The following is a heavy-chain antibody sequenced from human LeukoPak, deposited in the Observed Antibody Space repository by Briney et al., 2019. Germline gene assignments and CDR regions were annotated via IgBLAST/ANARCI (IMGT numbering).Heavy chain of an antibody. CDR1: RFTFSNYW. CDR3: AKWGPYCVGDYCPALDS. Sequence: GGSLRLPCVASRFTFSNYWMSWVRQAPGKGLEWVANINQDGSKKRYADSMKGRFTISRDNAKESLYLQLNSLRAEDTAVYYCAKWGPYCVGDYCPALDSWGPGTLVTVSS. V-gene: IGHV3-7*01. J-gene: IGHJ4*02. D-gene: IGHD2-21*02. CDR2: INQDGSKK.